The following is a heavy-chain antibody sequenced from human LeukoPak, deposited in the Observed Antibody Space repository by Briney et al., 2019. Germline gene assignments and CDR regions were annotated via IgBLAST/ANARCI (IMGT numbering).Heavy chain of an antibody. CDR1: GFTFTSYS. J-gene: IGHJ5*02. V-gene: IGHV3-66*01. D-gene: IGHD5-18*01. Sequence: PGGSLRLSCAASGFTFTSYSMNWVRQAPGKGLEWVSVIYSGGSTYYADSVKGRFTISRDNAKNSLYLQMNSLRAEDTAVYYCARDRGTAMGPNWFDPWGQGTLVTVSS. CDR3: ARDRGTAMGPNWFDP. CDR2: IYSGGST.